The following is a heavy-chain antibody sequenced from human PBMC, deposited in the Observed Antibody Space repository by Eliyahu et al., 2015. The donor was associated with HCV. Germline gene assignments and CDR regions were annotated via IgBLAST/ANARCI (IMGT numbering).Heavy chain of an antibody. CDR2: IKQDGSEK. CDR1: GFTFSSYX. J-gene: IGHJ4*02. V-gene: IGHV3-7*01. Sequence: EVQLVESGGGLVQPGGSLRLSCAASGFTFSSYXMSWVRQAPGKGLEWVANIKQDGSEKYYVDSVKGRFTIXRDNAKNXLYLQMNSLRAEDTAVYYCARDFYSGYAQSGGVTLDYWGQGTLVTVSS. D-gene: IGHD5-12*01. CDR3: ARDFYSGYAQSGGVTLDY.